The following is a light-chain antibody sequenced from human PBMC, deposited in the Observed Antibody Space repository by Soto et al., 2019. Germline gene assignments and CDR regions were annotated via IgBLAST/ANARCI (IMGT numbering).Light chain of an antibody. J-gene: IGLJ2*01. V-gene: IGLV1-40*01. CDR2: GDN. CDR3: QSYDSSLGGFVV. CDR1: NSNIGAGYD. Sequence: HSVLTQPPSVSGAPGQRVTISCTGSNSNIGAGYDVHWYQQLPGTAPTLLIYGDNSRPSGVPARFSGSKSDTSASLAITGLQAEDEADYYCQSYDSSLGGFVVFGGGTKLTVL.